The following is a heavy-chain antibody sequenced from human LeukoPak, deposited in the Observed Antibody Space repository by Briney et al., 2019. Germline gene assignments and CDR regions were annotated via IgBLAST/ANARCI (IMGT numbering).Heavy chain of an antibody. CDR3: ARVRVGGSYYAFDY. D-gene: IGHD1-26*01. J-gene: IGHJ4*02. CDR2: INHSGST. Sequence: PSETLSLTCAVYGGSFSGYYWSWIRQPPGKGLEWIGEINHSGSTNYNPSLKSRVTISVDTSKNQFSLKLSSVTAADTAVYYCARVRVGGSYYAFDYWGQGTLVTVSS. CDR1: GGSFSGYY. V-gene: IGHV4-34*01.